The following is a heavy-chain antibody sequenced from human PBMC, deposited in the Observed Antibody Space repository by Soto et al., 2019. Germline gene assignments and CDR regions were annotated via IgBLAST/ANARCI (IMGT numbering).Heavy chain of an antibody. CDR1: GFTFGDYA. J-gene: IGHJ4*02. D-gene: IGHD3-3*01. CDR2: IRSKAYGGTT. CDR3: TRVGTYYDFWSAPSREYYFDY. Sequence: GGSLRLSCTASGFTFGDYAMSWFRQAPGKGLEWVGFIRSKAYGGTTEYAASVKGRFTISRDDSKSIAYLQMNSLKTEDTAVYYCTRVGTYYDFWSAPSREYYFDYWGQGTLVTVAS. V-gene: IGHV3-49*03.